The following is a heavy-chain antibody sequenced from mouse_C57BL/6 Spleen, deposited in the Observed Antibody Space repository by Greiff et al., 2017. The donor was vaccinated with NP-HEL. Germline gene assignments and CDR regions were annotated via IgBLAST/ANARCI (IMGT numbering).Heavy chain of an antibody. CDR1: GFSLTSYG. D-gene: IGHD3-2*02. J-gene: IGHJ3*01. CDR2: IWGVGST. CDR3: ASDDSSGPFAY. Sequence: VKLMESGPGLVAPSQSLSITCTVSGFSLTSYGVDWVRQSPGKGLEWLGVIWGVGSTNYNSALKSRLSISKDNSKSQVFLKMNSLQTDDTAMYYCASDDSSGPFAYWGQGTLVTVSA. V-gene: IGHV2-6*01.